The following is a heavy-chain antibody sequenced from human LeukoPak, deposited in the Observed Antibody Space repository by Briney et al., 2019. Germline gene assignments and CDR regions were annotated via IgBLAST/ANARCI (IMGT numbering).Heavy chain of an antibody. CDR3: AREICGGDCYFFDY. J-gene: IGHJ4*02. Sequence: PGGSLRLSCAASGFPFHDHDMYWIRQPPGKGLEWIGSIYYSGSTYYNPSLKSRVTISVDTSKNQFSLKLSSVTAADTAVYYCAREICGGDCYFFDYWGQGTLVTVSS. CDR2: IYYSGST. V-gene: IGHV4-38-2*02. CDR1: GFPFHDHD. D-gene: IGHD2-21*02.